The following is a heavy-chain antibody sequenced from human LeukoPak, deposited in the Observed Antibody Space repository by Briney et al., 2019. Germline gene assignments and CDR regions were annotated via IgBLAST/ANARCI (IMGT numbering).Heavy chain of an antibody. D-gene: IGHD3-22*01. CDR1: GFSFSNHG. V-gene: IGHV3-30*18. CDR3: AKDGPGYYDSSGYYPGY. CDR2: IASDGGAK. Sequence: PGTSLRLSCVASGFSFSNHGMHWVRQAPGKGLEWVSVIASDGGAKFYADSVKGRFTISRDNSKNSLYLQMNSLRTEDTALYYCAKDGPGYYDSSGYYPGYWGQGTLVTVSS. J-gene: IGHJ4*02.